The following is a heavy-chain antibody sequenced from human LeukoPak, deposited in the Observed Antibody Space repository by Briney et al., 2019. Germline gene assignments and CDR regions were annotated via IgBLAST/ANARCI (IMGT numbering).Heavy chain of an antibody. Sequence: ASVKVSCKASGYTFTGYYMHWVRQAPGQGLEWMGWINPNSGGTNYAQKFQGRVTMTRDTSISTAYMELSRLRSDDTAVYYCARSYTAGGKWGIVDAFDIWGQGTMVTVSS. V-gene: IGHV1-2*02. CDR2: INPNSGGT. CDR3: ARSYTAGGKWGIVDAFDI. D-gene: IGHD1-26*01. CDR1: GYTFTGYY. J-gene: IGHJ3*02.